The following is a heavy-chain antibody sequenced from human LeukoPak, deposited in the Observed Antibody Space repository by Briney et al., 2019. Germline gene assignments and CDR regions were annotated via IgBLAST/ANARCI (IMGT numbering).Heavy chain of an antibody. Sequence: EASVKVSCKASGYTFTTYSINWVRQATGQGLEWMGWMNPNSANTGYAQKFQGRVTMTRNTSINTVYMELSSLKSEDTAVYYCARALRNGWLRVGAYWGQGTLVTVSS. CDR2: MNPNSANT. CDR3: ARALRNGWLRVGAY. D-gene: IGHD5-12*01. CDR1: GYTFTTYS. V-gene: IGHV1-8*01. J-gene: IGHJ4*02.